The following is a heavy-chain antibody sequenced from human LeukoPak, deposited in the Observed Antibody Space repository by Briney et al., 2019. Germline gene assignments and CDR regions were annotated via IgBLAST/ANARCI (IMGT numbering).Heavy chain of an antibody. D-gene: IGHD1-7*01. Sequence: GGSLTLSCPASGFTVNSAFMSWVRQAPGKGLEWISVIYSAGNTYYGDSVKARFTISRDNSKNTVYLQMNSLRAEDTAVYYCARDVNYDHHYWGQGTLVTVSS. CDR3: ARDVNYDHHY. V-gene: IGHV3-66*01. CDR2: IYSAGNT. J-gene: IGHJ4*02. CDR1: GFTVNSAF.